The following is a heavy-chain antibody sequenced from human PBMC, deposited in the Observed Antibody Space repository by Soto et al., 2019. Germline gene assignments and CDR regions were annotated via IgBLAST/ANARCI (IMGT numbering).Heavy chain of an antibody. CDR3: ASDGGGYKWQCDIEY. CDR1: GFTFSNSG. Sequence: GGFLRLSCAASGFTFSNSGMHWVRQAPGKGLEWVAIIWYDGSDTHCADSVKDRFTISRDNSKNTLYLQMNSLRAEDTAVYYCASDGGGYKWQCDIEYWGLGTLVTVSS. CDR2: IWYDGSDT. V-gene: IGHV3-33*01. D-gene: IGHD3-16*01. J-gene: IGHJ4*02.